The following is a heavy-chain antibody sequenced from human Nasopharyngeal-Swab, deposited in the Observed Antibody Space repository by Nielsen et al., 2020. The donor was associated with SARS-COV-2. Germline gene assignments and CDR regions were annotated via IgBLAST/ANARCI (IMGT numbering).Heavy chain of an antibody. Sequence: SETLSLTCTVSGGSISSGSYYWSWLRQPAGKGLEWIGRIYTSGSTNYNPSLKSRVTISVDTSKNQFPLKLSSVTAEDTAAYYCAMRQYCSSTSCHTTSDYWGQGTLVTVSS. CDR2: IYTSGST. D-gene: IGHD2-2*01. CDR1: GGSISSGSYY. CDR3: AMRQYCSSTSCHTTSDY. V-gene: IGHV4-61*02. J-gene: IGHJ4*02.